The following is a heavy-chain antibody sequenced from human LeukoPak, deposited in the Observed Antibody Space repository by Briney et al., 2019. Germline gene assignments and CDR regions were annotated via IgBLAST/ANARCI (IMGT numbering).Heavy chain of an antibody. CDR2: IHTSGDT. J-gene: IGHJ5*02. Sequence: GGSLRLSCAASGLTGSHNYVSWVRQAPGKGLEWVSAIHTSGDTCYADSVKGRFAISRDTSKNTLYLQINSLRVEDTAVYYRIVFGDSNHWGQGTLVTVSS. CDR3: IVFGDSNH. V-gene: IGHV3-53*01. CDR1: GLTGSHNY. D-gene: IGHD4-17*01.